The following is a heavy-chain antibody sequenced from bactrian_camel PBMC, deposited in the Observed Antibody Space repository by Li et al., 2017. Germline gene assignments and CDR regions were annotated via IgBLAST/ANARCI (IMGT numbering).Heavy chain of an antibody. J-gene: IGHJ4*01. V-gene: IGHV3S1*01. CDR2: ISVVAPFI. Sequence: HVQLVESGGGSAQAGGSLRLSCVASKYTRSTDRMGWFRQAPGKGREGVAGISVVAPFIGYSDSVKGRFIISRDNAKNTLYLQLSSLKTEDTAMYYCSNGAAANGWVSRGQGTQVTV. D-gene: IGHD5*01. CDR1: KYTRSTDR. CDR3: SNGAAANGWVS.